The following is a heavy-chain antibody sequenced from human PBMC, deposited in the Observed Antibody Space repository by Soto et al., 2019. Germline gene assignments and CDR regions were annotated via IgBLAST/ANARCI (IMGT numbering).Heavy chain of an antibody. Sequence: PSETLSLTCTVSGGSISSYYWSWIRQPPGRGLEYIGYIYFSGSGNYNPSLKSRLTISLDTSKNQFSLKLSSVTAADTAVYYCARHIASQYCSGSGCYGPFGYWGHGTLVTVSS. J-gene: IGHJ4*01. CDR3: ARHIASQYCSGSGCYGPFGY. CDR2: IYFSGSG. V-gene: IGHV4-59*01. CDR1: GGSISSYY. D-gene: IGHD2-15*01.